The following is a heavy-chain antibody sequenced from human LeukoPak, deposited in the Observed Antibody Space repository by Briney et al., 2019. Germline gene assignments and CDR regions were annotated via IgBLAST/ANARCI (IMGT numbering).Heavy chain of an antibody. CDR2: ISSSTRYI. Sequence: GGSPRLSCAASGFTFSSYAMAWVRQPPGKGLEWVSSISSSTRYIYYADSVKGRFTISRDNAKNSVFLQMNSLRIEDTAVYYCASGSSRWYVIDYWGQGTLVTVSS. CDR3: ASGSSRWYVIDY. J-gene: IGHJ4*02. CDR1: GFTFSSYA. V-gene: IGHV3-21*01. D-gene: IGHD6-13*01.